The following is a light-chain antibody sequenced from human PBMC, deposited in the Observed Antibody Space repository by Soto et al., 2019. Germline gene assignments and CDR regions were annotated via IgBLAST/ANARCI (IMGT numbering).Light chain of an antibody. CDR3: QQYNSYSGT. CDR2: GAS. CDR1: QSVSSSY. V-gene: IGKV3-20*01. Sequence: EIVLTQSPGTLPLSPGERATLSCRASQSVSSSYLAWYQQKPGQAPRLLIYGASSRATGIPDRFSGSGSGTDFTLTISSLQPDDIATYYCQQYNSYSGTFGQGTKGDIK. J-gene: IGKJ1*01.